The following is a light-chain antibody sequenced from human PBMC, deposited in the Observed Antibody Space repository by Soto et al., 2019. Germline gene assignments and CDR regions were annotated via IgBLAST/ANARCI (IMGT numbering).Light chain of an antibody. Sequence: ENVLTQSPGTLSLSPGERATLSCRASQSVSSDYLAWYQQKPGQPPRLLIYEASTRAIGIPDRFSGSGSGTEFTLTISRLEPEDSAVYFCQHFGNSPLWTFGQGTKVDIK. CDR1: QSVSSDY. CDR3: QHFGNSPLWT. V-gene: IGKV3-20*01. CDR2: EAS. J-gene: IGKJ1*01.